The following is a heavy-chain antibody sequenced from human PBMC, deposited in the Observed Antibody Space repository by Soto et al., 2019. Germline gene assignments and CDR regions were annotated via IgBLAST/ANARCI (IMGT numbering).Heavy chain of an antibody. CDR3: ARSYCGDDCALDH. CDR1: GFIFSTYV. V-gene: IGHV3-30-3*01. CDR2: ISNDGSNK. Sequence: GESLKISCAASGFIFSTYVMHWVRQAPGKGLEWVAVISNDGSNKHYADSVKGRFTISRDNSKSTLYVQMNSLRAEDTAVYYCARSYCGDDCALDHWGQGTLVTVSS. J-gene: IGHJ4*02. D-gene: IGHD2-21*02.